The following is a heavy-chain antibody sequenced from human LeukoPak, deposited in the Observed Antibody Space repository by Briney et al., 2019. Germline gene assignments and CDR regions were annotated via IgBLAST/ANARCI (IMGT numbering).Heavy chain of an antibody. J-gene: IGHJ4*02. CDR1: GVSFDDYD. Sequence: SEPLSLPCAVSGVSFDDYDWSWVRKTPGKGLEWIGEINHSGYTNDSPSLKSRVTLSIDTSRKKCSLNLRSVTVADTGIYYCTRMTAGHDYWDQGSLVTVSS. CDR3: TRMTAGHDY. V-gene: IGHV4-34*01. CDR2: INHSGYT. D-gene: IGHD2-21*02.